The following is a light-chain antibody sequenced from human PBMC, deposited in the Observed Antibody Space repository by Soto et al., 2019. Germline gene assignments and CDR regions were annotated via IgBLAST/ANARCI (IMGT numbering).Light chain of an antibody. CDR3: QQYDNWWT. CDR1: QSVSGH. J-gene: IGKJ1*01. Sequence: EIVMTQSPATLSVSPGERATLSCRASQSVSGHLAWYQQKPGQAPRLLISDASTRATGIPARFSGSGSGTEFTLTISSLQSEDSAVYYCQQYDNWWTFGQGTKVDIK. CDR2: DAS. V-gene: IGKV3-15*01.